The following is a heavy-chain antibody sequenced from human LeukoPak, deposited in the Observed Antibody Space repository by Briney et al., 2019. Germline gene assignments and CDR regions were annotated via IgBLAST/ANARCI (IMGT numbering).Heavy chain of an antibody. J-gene: IGHJ5*02. CDR3: ARKNPTALRNNWFDP. Sequence: GESLKISCKASGYTFTTYGIAWVRQMPGKGLEYMGIINPGGSRIMYSPSFQGQVTISVDRSISTAYLQWRSLKASDTAIYYCARKNPTALRNNWFDPWGQGTLVTVSS. CDR1: GYTFTTYG. V-gene: IGHV5-51*01. CDR2: INPGGSRI. D-gene: IGHD4-11*01.